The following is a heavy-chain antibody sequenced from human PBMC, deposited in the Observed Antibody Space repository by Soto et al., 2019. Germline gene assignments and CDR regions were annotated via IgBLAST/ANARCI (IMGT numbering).Heavy chain of an antibody. CDR1: GFIFSNYG. J-gene: IGHJ4*02. Sequence: QVQLVESGGGVVQPGRSLRLSCAASGFIFSNYGMHWVRQAPGKGLEWVTIISYDGIVKYYADSVKGRFTISRDNSKNALYLQMNSLRAEDTAVYYCAKDGTGGPPYYFDYWGQGTLVTVSS. CDR3: AKDGTGGPPYYFDY. CDR2: ISYDGIVK. D-gene: IGHD2-8*02. V-gene: IGHV3-30*18.